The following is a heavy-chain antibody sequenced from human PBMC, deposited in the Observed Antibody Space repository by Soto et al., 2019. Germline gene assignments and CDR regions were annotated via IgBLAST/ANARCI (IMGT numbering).Heavy chain of an antibody. Sequence: SETLSLTCAVYGGSFSGYYWSWIRQPPGKGLEWIGEINHSGSTNYNPSLKSRVTISVDTSKNQFSLKLSSVTAADTAVYYCPIAVAGMGGDYWGQGTLVTVSS. CDR2: INHSGST. D-gene: IGHD6-19*01. V-gene: IGHV4-34*01. CDR3: PIAVAGMGGDY. CDR1: GGSFSGYY. J-gene: IGHJ4*02.